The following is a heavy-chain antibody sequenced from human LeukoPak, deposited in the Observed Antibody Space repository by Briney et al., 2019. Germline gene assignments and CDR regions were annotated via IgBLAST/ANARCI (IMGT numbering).Heavy chain of an antibody. D-gene: IGHD3-3*01. CDR3: AREEDRYYDFWSGYPTVRYGMDV. CDR2: ISSSSSTI. Sequence: GGSLRLSCAASGFTFSSYSMNWVRQAPGKGLEWVSYISSSSSTIYYADSVKGRFTISRDNAKNSLYLQMNSLGDEDTAVYYCAREEDRYYDFWSGYPTVRYGMDVWGQGTTVTVSS. J-gene: IGHJ6*02. V-gene: IGHV3-48*02. CDR1: GFTFSSYS.